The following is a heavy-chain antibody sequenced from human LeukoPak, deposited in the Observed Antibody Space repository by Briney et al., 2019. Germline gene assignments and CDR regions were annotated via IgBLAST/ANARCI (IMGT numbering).Heavy chain of an antibody. Sequence: PGGSLRLSCAASGFTFSSYSMNWVRQAPGKGLEWVSSISSSSSYIYYADSVKGRFTISRDNAKNSLYLQMNSLRAEDTAVYYCAKDWWDTMWGAFDIWGQGTMVTVSS. J-gene: IGHJ3*02. CDR2: ISSSSSYI. CDR1: GFTFSSYS. V-gene: IGHV3-21*04. CDR3: AKDWWDTMWGAFDI. D-gene: IGHD3-10*02.